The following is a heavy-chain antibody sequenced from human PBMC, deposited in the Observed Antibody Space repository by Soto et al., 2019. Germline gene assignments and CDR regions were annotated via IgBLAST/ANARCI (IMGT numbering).Heavy chain of an antibody. D-gene: IGHD3-22*01. Sequence: EVQLLESGGGLVQPGESLRLSCAASGFTFSSFAMSWVRQAPGKGLECVSAITGSGSSTHSADSVKGRFTISRDNSKNSLYLQMNSLKPEDTALYYCAKDNGGYYDSSGNFEYWGQGTLVTVSS. CDR2: ITGSGSST. CDR1: GFTFSSFA. J-gene: IGHJ4*02. CDR3: AKDNGGYYDSSGNFEY. V-gene: IGHV3-23*01.